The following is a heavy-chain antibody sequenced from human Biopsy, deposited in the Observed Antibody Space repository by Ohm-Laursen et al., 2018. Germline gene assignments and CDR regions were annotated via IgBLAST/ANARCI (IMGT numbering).Heavy chain of an antibody. CDR1: GVSISSYF. V-gene: IGHV4-59*08. CDR2: VSYSGNT. J-gene: IGHJ4*02. CDR3: AAYYYDSSGYFYAFHY. Sequence: LQTLSLTCAVSGVSISSYFWSWIRQPLGKGLEWIGYVSYSGNTKYNPSLKSRVIISADTSKNHFSLKLSSVTAADTAMYYCAAYYYDSSGYFYAFHYWGQGTLVTVSS. D-gene: IGHD3-22*01.